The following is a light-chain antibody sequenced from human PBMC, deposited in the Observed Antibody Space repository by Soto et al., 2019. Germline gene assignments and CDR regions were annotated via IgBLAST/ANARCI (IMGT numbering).Light chain of an antibody. J-gene: IGKJ5*01. CDR1: QSISSW. Sequence: IHMTQSPSSLSASVGDRVTISCRASQSISSWLAWYQQKTGKNPKVLIYGDSNLQSGVPPRFSGSGSGTDFTLTISSLEHEDFAVYYCQQRSNWSPITFGQGTRLEIK. CDR3: QQRSNWSPIT. CDR2: GDS. V-gene: IGKV1-5*01.